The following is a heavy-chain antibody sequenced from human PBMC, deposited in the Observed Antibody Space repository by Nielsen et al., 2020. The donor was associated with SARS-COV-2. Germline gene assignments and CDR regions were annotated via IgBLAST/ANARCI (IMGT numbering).Heavy chain of an antibody. V-gene: IGHV3-23*01. D-gene: IGHD6-19*01. CDR3: AKEVASSGRANYFDY. CDR2: IGTSGGST. J-gene: IGHJ4*02. Sequence: GESLKISCAASGLTFGRHAMSWVRQAPGKGLEWVSLIGTSGGSTYYADSVKGRLSISRDNSKNTLYLQMNSLRAEDTAIYYCAKEVASSGRANYFDYWGRGMLVSVSS. CDR1: GLTFGRHA.